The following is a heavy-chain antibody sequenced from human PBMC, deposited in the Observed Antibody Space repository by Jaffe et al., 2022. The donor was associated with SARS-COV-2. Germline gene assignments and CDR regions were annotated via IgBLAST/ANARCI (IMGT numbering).Heavy chain of an antibody. CDR3: ARYDRQPRYDYYHMDV. CDR2: IKEDGSVK. D-gene: IGHD3-22*01. CDR1: GFTFTIYY. V-gene: IGHV3-7*01. Sequence: EVQLVESGGGLVQPGGSLRLSCAASGFTFTIYYMSWVRQAPGKGLEWVANIKEDGSVKYYVDSVKGRFTISRDNAKNLLYLEMNSLRAEDTAVYYCARYDRQPRYDYYHMDVWGQGTTVTVS. J-gene: IGHJ6*02.